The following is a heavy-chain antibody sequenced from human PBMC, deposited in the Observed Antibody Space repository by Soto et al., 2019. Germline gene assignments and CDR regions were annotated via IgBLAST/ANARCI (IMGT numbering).Heavy chain of an antibody. Sequence: SETLSLTCTVSGGSISSGDYYWSWIRQPPGKGLEWIGYIYYSGSTYYNPSLKSRVTISVDTSKNQFSLKLSSVTAADTAVYYCARTQAYVEYDTYGNWFDPWGQGTLVTVSS. CDR2: IYYSGST. CDR3: ARTQAYVEYDTYGNWFDP. D-gene: IGHD3-16*01. CDR1: GGSISSGDYY. J-gene: IGHJ5*02. V-gene: IGHV4-30-4*01.